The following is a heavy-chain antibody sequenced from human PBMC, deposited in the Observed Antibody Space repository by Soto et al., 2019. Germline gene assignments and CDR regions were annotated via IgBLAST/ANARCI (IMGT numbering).Heavy chain of an antibody. CDR2: IFYTGST. CDR1: GGTISSGDYF. CDR3: ARVKATLYRDYYFDY. D-gene: IGHD2-15*01. V-gene: IGHV4-30-4*01. J-gene: IGHJ4*02. Sequence: SETLSLTCSVSGGTISSGDYFWSWIRQPPGKGLEWIGSIFYTGSTYYSPSLKSRASMSMDTPKNLFSPRLRSLTAADTAVYFCARVKATLYRDYYFDYWGQGTLVTVSS.